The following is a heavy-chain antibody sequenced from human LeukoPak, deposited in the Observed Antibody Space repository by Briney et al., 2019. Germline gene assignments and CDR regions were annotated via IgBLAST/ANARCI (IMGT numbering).Heavy chain of an antibody. Sequence: SETLSLTCTVSGGSISSGGYYWSWIRQHPGKGLEWIGYIYYSGSTYYNPSLKSRVTISVDTSKNQFSLKLSSVTAADTAVYYCARVRGYETTLDYWGQGTLVTVSS. CDR1: GGSISSGGYY. CDR3: ARVRGYETTLDY. J-gene: IGHJ4*02. V-gene: IGHV4-31*03. D-gene: IGHD5-12*01. CDR2: IYYSGST.